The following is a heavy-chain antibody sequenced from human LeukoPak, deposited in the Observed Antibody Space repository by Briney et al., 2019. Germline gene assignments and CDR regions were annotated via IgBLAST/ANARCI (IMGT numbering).Heavy chain of an antibody. CDR2: IYSGGST. J-gene: IGHJ4*02. V-gene: IGHV3-53*01. CDR1: GFTVSSSY. D-gene: IGHD1-14*01. CDR3: ARDPETPADFDY. Sequence: GGSLRLSCAASGFTVSSSYMNWVRQAPGKGLEWVSVIYSGGSTYYADSVKGRFNISRDNSKNMVYLQMNSLRAEDTAVYYCARDPETPADFDYWGQGTLVTVSS.